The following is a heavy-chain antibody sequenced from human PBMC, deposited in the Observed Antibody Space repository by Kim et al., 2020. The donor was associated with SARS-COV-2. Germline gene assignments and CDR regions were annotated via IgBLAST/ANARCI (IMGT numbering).Heavy chain of an antibody. CDR2: ISYAGINE. V-gene: IGHV3-30*18. D-gene: IGHD4-4*01. J-gene: IGHJ4*02. CDR3: AKDAALQVWRPYYFDY. CDR1: GFSFSNYA. Sequence: GGSLRLSCAASGFSFSNYAMHWVRQAPGKGLEWVVAISYAGINEYYADSVKGRFTISRDNSKNTLYLQMNSLRAEDTAVYYCAKDAALQVWRPYYFDYWGQGALVTVSS.